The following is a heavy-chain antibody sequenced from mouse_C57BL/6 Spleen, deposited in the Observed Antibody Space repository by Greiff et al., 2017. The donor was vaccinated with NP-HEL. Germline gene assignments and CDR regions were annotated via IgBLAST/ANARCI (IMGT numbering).Heavy chain of an antibody. J-gene: IGHJ4*01. V-gene: IGHV5-6*01. CDR1: GFTFSSYG. Sequence: EVQVVESGGDLVKPGGSLKLSCAASGFTFSSYGMSWVRQTPDKRLEWVATISSGGSYTYYPDSVKGRFTISRDNAKNTLYLQMSSLKSEDTAMYYCARQSNYYGSSLYAMDYWGQGTSVTVSS. D-gene: IGHD1-1*01. CDR3: ARQSNYYGSSLYAMDY. CDR2: ISSGGSYT.